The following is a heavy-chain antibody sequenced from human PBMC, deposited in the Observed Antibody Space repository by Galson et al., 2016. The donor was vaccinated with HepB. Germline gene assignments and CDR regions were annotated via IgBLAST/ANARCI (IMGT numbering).Heavy chain of an antibody. CDR2: IKEDGTDT. J-gene: IGHJ4*02. CDR1: GLTFSAYW. Sequence: SLRLSCAASGLTFSAYWMTWVRQTPGKGLEWLANIKEDGTDTHYLDSVKDRFTISSDNAKKSLYLQMNSRRVEDTAGYYCATTFWSGPYWGQGTLVTVSS. V-gene: IGHV3-7*01. D-gene: IGHD3-3*01. CDR3: ATTFWSGPY.